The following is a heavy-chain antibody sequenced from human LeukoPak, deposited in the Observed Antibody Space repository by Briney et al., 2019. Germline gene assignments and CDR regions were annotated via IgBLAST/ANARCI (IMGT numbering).Heavy chain of an antibody. Sequence: EASVKVSCKASGYTFTSYGISWVRQAPGQGLEWMGWISAYNGNTNYAQKLQGRVTMTTDTSTSTAYMELRSLRSDDTAVYYCARDRAVAGSPNRYFDYWGQGTLVTVSS. CDR2: ISAYNGNT. CDR3: ARDRAVAGSPNRYFDY. D-gene: IGHD6-19*01. CDR1: GYTFTSYG. J-gene: IGHJ4*02. V-gene: IGHV1-18*01.